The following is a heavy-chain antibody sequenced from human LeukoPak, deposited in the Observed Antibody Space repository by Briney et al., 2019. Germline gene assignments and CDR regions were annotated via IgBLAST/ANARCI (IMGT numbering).Heavy chain of an antibody. D-gene: IGHD4-17*01. CDR1: GFTFSSYA. V-gene: IGHV3-23*01. CDR2: ISGSGGST. CDR3: AKGPQYGVDVFDY. J-gene: IGHJ4*02. Sequence: GGSLRLSCAASGFTFSSYAMSWVRQAPGRGLEWVSAISGSGGSTYYADSVRGRFTISRDNSKNTLYLQMNSLRAEDTAVYYCAKGPQYGVDVFDYWGQGTLVTVSS.